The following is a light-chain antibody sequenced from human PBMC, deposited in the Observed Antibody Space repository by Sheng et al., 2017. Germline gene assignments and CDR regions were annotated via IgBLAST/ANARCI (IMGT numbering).Light chain of an antibody. J-gene: IGKJ2*01. CDR3: QQSYSTPMYT. Sequence: DIQMTQSPSSLSASVGDRVTITCRASQSISTYLNWYQQKPGKAPNLLIYAASTLQSGVPSRFSGSGSGTDFTLTTSSLQPEDFATYYCQQSYSTPMYTFGQGTKLEI. CDR2: AAS. V-gene: IGKV1-39*01. CDR1: QSISTY.